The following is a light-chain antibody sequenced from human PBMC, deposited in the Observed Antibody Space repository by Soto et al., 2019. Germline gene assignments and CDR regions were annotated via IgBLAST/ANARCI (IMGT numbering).Light chain of an antibody. CDR3: QQSYSTPLT. CDR2: AAS. Sequence: DIQMTQSPSSLSASVGDRVTITCRASQSISSYLNWYQQKPGKAPKLLIYAASSLQSGVPSRFSGSESGTDFTLNIRSLQPEDFATYYCQQSYSTPLTFGGGTKGEIK. CDR1: QSISSY. V-gene: IGKV1-39*01. J-gene: IGKJ4*01.